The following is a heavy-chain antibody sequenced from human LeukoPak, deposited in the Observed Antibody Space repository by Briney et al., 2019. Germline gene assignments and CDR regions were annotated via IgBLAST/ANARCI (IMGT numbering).Heavy chain of an antibody. J-gene: IGHJ4*02. Sequence: GGSLRLSCAASGFTFSSYWMHWVRQAPGKGLVWVSRINKDGSSTTNADSVKGRFTIPRDNAKNTLYLQMNSLRAEDTAVYYCTRDMTRGVINYWGQGTLVTVSS. CDR2: INKDGSST. V-gene: IGHV3-74*01. CDR1: GFTFSSYW. CDR3: TRDMTRGVINY. D-gene: IGHD3-10*01.